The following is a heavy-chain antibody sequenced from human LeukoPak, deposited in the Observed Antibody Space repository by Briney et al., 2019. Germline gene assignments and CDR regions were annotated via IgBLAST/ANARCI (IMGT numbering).Heavy chain of an antibody. CDR2: ISYVGSKE. Sequence: PGGSLRLSCAASGFTFSSYGMHWVRQAPGKGPEWVAAISYVGSKEYYADFVKGRFSISRDNSKNTLYLQMNSLRAEDTAVFYCAKGKALLEYYFDYWGQGTLVTVSS. CDR3: AKGKALLEYYFDY. CDR1: GFTFSSYG. D-gene: IGHD2-15*01. J-gene: IGHJ4*02. V-gene: IGHV3-30*18.